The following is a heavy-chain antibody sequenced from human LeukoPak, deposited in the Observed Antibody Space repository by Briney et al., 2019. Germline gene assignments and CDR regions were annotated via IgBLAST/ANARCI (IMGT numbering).Heavy chain of an antibody. J-gene: IGHJ4*02. D-gene: IGHD6-19*01. CDR2: ISGSGGST. CDR1: GFTFSSYA. V-gene: IGHV3-23*01. CDR3: PKDTGIPVAGTDYFDY. Sequence: GGSLRLSCAASGFTFSSYAMSWVRQAPGKGLEWVSAISGSGGSTYYADSVKGRFTISRDNSKSTLYLQMNSLRAEDTAVYYCPKDTGIPVAGTDYFDYWGQGTLVTVSS.